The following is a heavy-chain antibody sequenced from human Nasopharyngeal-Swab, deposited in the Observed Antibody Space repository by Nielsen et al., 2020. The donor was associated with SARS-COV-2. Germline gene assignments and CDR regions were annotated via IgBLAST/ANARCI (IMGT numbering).Heavy chain of an antibody. CDR3: ARIGEGVYYYYGMDV. CDR1: GYSFTSYW. J-gene: IGHJ6*02. Sequence: GASLEISCKGSGYSFTSYWIGWVRQMPGKGLEWMGIIYPGDSDTRYSPSFQGQVTISTDKSISTACLQWSSLKASDTAMYYCARIGEGVYYYYGMDVWGQGTTVTVSS. V-gene: IGHV5-51*01. D-gene: IGHD3-16*01. CDR2: IYPGDSDT.